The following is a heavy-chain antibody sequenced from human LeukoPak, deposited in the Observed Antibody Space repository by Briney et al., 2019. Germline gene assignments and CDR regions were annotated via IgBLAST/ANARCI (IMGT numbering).Heavy chain of an antibody. CDR3: AREGGGFGVAYYYYYMDV. D-gene: IGHD3-3*01. CDR2: INPNSGGT. CDR1: GYTLTGYY. J-gene: IGHJ6*03. Sequence: ASVKVSCKASGYTLTGYYMHWVRQAPGEGLEWMGWINPNSGGTNYAQKFQGRVTMTRDTSISTAYMELSRLRADDTAVYYCAREGGGFGVAYYYYYMDVWGKGTTVTVSS. V-gene: IGHV1-2*02.